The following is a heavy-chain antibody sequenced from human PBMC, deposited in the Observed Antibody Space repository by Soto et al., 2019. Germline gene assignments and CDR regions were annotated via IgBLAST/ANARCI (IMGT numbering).Heavy chain of an antibody. CDR1: GFTFSSDE. V-gene: IGHV3-48*03. Sequence: GGSLRLSCAASGFTFSSDEMNWVRQAPGKGLEWVSYITSGATTIYYADSVRGRFTISRDNAKNSLYLQMNSLRAEDTALYYCAKNGLDNSPSAIDSWGPGTLVTVSS. CDR2: ITSGATTI. D-gene: IGHD2-8*01. J-gene: IGHJ4*02. CDR3: AKNGLDNSPSAIDS.